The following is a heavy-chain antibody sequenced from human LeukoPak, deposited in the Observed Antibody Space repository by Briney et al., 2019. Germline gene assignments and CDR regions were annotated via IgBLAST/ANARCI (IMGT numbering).Heavy chain of an antibody. CDR1: GFTFSSYS. Sequence: PGGSLRLSCAASGFTFSSYSMNWVRQAPGKGLEWVSYISISSGTIYHADSVKGRFTISRDNAKNSLFLQMNSLGAEDTAVYYCARVRASSSWYHWFDPWGQGTLVTVSS. CDR3: ARVRASSSWYHWFDP. CDR2: ISISSGTI. J-gene: IGHJ5*02. D-gene: IGHD6-13*01. V-gene: IGHV3-48*01.